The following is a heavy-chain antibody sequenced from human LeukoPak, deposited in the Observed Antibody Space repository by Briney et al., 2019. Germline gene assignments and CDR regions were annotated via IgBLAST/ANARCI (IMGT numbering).Heavy chain of an antibody. Sequence: ASVKVSCKASGYTFTSYYMHWVRQAPGQGLEWMGIINPSGGSTSYAQKFQGRVTMTRDTSTSTVYMELSRLRSDDTAVYYCARGTAMVFFDYWGQGTLVTVSS. V-gene: IGHV1-46*01. CDR3: ARGTAMVFFDY. D-gene: IGHD5-18*01. J-gene: IGHJ4*02. CDR2: INPSGGST. CDR1: GYTFTSYY.